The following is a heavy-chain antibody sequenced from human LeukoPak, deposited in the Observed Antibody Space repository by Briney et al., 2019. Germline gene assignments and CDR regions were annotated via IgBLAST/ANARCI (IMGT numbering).Heavy chain of an antibody. CDR3: AKEGSVCTNGICRYFDF. V-gene: IGHV3-9*01. CDR2: ISWNSDNI. J-gene: IGHJ4*02. Sequence: GGSLRLSCAASGFTFSSYGMHWVRQVPGKGLEWVSSISWNSDNIDYVDSVKGRFTISRDNAKNSLYLQMNSLRPEDTAFYYCAKEGSVCTNGICRYFDFWGQGALVTVSS. CDR1: GFTFSSYG. D-gene: IGHD2-8*01.